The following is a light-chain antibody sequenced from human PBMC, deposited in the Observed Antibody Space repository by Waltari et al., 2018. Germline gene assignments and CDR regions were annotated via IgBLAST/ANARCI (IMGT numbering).Light chain of an antibody. CDR1: SSDVGGYNH. V-gene: IGLV2-14*01. J-gene: IGLJ3*02. CDR2: EVS. Sequence: QSALTQPASVSGSPGQSITISCTGTSSDVGGYNHVSWYQQHPGKAPELMIFEVSHRPPGVSSRFSGSKSGNTASLTISGLQAEDEADYYCSSYTGSNTWVFGGGTKLTVL. CDR3: SSYTGSNTWV.